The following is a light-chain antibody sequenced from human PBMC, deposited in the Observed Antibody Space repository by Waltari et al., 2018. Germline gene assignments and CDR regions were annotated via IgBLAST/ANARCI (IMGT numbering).Light chain of an antibody. V-gene: IGKV1-33*01. CDR3: QQYDNLPYT. CDR2: DAS. J-gene: IGKJ2*01. CDR1: QDIRNY. Sequence: DIQMTQSPSSLSAYVGDRFTFTCQASQDIRNYLNWFQQTPGKAPKLLIYDASNLEAEVPSRFSGSGSGTDFTFTISSLQAEDLGTYYCQQYDNLPYTFGQGTKLEI.